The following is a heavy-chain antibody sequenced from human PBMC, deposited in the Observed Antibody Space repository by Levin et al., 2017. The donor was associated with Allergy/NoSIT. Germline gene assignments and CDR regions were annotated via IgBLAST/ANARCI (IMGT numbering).Heavy chain of an antibody. CDR3: ARDLDSSGWSPLWY. J-gene: IGHJ4*02. D-gene: IGHD6-19*01. CDR2: ISSSSSYI. CDR1: GFTFSSYS. Sequence: GGSLRLSCAASGFTFSSYSMNWVRQAPGKGLEWVSSISSSSSYIYYADSVKGRFTISRDNAKNSLYLQMNSLRAEDTAVYYCARDLDSSGWSPLWYWGQGTLVTVSS. V-gene: IGHV3-21*01.